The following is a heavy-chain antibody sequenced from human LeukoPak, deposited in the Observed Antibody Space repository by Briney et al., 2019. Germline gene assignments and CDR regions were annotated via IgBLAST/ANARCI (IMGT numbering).Heavy chain of an antibody. CDR1: GFTVSSNY. J-gene: IGHJ4*02. CDR2: IYSGGST. CDR3: ATFVLGYCSSTSCPFDY. V-gene: IGHV3-53*01. Sequence: GGSLRLSCAASGFTVSSNYMSWVRQAPGKGLEWVSVIYSGGSTYYADSVKGRFTISRDNSKNTLYLQMNSLRAEDTAVYYCATFVLGYCSSTSCPFDYWGQGTLVTVST. D-gene: IGHD2-2*01.